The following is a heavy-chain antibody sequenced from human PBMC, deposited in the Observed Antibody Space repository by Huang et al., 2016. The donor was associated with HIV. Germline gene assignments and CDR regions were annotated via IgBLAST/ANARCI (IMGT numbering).Heavy chain of an antibody. CDR1: GFTFSSYW. CDR3: ARTYDYNDPGAFDI. Sequence: EVQLVDSGGGLVQPGGSLRLFCAASGFTFSSYWMNWVRQAPGKGLEWVANIQGSEKDDVDSVKGRFTISGDNAKNSLCLQMNSLGAEDTAVYYCARTYDYNDPGAFDIWGQGTMVTVSS. CDR2: IQGSEK. V-gene: IGHV3-7*01. J-gene: IGHJ3*02. D-gene: IGHD4-4*01.